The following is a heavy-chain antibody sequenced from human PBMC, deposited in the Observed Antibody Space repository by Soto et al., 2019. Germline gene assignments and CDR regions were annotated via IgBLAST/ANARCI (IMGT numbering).Heavy chain of an antibody. J-gene: IGHJ4*02. CDR3: ARGPQGAGTNDY. CDR2: INHSGST. V-gene: IGHV4-34*01. CDR1: GGSFSGYY. D-gene: IGHD3-16*01. Sequence: QVQLQQWGAGLLKPSETLSLTCAVYGGSFSGYYWSWIRQPPGKGLEWIGEINHSGSTNYNPSLKSRVTISVDTSKNQFSLKLRSVTAADTAVYFCARGPQGAGTNDYWGQGILVTVSS.